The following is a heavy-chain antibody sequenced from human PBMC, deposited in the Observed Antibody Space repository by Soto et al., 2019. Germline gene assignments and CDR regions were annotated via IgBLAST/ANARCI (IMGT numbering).Heavy chain of an antibody. CDR2: INAGNGNT. CDR1: GYTFTTYA. J-gene: IGHJ4*02. Sequence: QVQLVQSGAEVKKPGASVKVSCKASGYTFTTYAMHWVRQAPGQRLEWMGWINAGNGNTKYSQKLKGRVTITRDTSANTAYMELSSLGSEDTAVYYCARDWLAGVNYYGSGSFDNWGQGTLVTVSS. CDR3: ARDWLAGVNYYGSGSFDN. V-gene: IGHV1-3*01. D-gene: IGHD3-10*01.